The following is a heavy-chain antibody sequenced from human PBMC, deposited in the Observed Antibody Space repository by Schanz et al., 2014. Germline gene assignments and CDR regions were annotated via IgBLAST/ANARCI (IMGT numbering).Heavy chain of an antibody. D-gene: IGHD3-3*01. CDR3: VTEKRRESGTWAKAFDI. V-gene: IGHV1-46*01. CDR2: INPYDDTI. J-gene: IGHJ3*02. CDR1: NYIFTKYY. Sequence: QVQLVQSGAEVKKPGASVKLSCKASNYIFTKYYIHCVRQAPGQGLEWMGLINPYDDTIDYAKKFQGRLAMTRDTSTTTVDMELSSLRSDDTAMYYCVTEKRRESGTWAKAFDIWGQGTWVTVSS.